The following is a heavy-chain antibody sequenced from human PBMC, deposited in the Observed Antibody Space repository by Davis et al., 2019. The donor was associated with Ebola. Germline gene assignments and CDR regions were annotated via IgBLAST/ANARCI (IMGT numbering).Heavy chain of an antibody. Sequence: ASVKVSCKASGYTFTGYYIHWVRQAPGQGLEWMGWINPNNGDTKLAQRFQGRVTMTRETSTSTVYMELSSLRSEDTAMYYCARDRYSDGSGYFFEQSHWGQGTLVTVSS. CDR3: ARDRYSDGSGYFFEQSH. CDR1: GYTFTGYY. D-gene: IGHD3-22*01. V-gene: IGHV1-2*02. CDR2: INPNNGDT. J-gene: IGHJ4*02.